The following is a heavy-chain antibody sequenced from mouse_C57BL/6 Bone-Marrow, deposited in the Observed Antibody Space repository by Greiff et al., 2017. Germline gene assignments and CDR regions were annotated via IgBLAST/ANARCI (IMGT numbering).Heavy chain of an antibody. CDR3: ARNVYYGSSYYAMDC. J-gene: IGHJ4*01. Sequence: QVQLQQSGAELARPGASVKLSCKASGYTFTSYGISWVKQRTGQGLEWIGEIYPRSGNTYYNEKFKGKATLTADKSSSTAYMELRSLTSEDSAVXFCARNVYYGSSYYAMDCWGPGSSVTVSS. V-gene: IGHV1-81*01. CDR1: GYTFTSYG. CDR2: IYPRSGNT. D-gene: IGHD1-1*01.